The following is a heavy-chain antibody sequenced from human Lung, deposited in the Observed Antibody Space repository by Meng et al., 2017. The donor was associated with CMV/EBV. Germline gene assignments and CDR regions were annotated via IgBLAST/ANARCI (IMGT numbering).Heavy chain of an antibody. D-gene: IGHD5-18*01. CDR1: GFTVSSNY. CDR3: ARDQGRGYSYGQAYYYGMDV. J-gene: IGHJ6*02. CDR2: IYSGGST. Sequence: GESLKISCAASGFTVSSNYMSWVRQAPGKGLEWVSVIYSGGSTYYADSVKGRFAISRDNSKNTLYLQMNSLRAEDTAVYYCARDQGRGYSYGQAYYYGMDVWGQGTTVTVSS. V-gene: IGHV3-66*02.